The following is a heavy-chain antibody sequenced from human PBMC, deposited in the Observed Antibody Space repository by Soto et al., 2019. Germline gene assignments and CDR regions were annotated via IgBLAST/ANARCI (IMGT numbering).Heavy chain of an antibody. CDR3: ANSVGDYNRSYYGMCV. Sequence: EVQLLESGGGLIQPGGSLRLSCVASGFTFTSFAMTWVRQAPGTGLEWVAGISGSGYDTYYAPSVKGRFSISRDNSKNTVYLQRNGRTSEDTALYFCANSVGDYNRSYYGMCVWCPGTTVAVSS. D-gene: IGHD4-17*01. CDR1: GFTFTSFA. CDR2: ISGSGYDT. J-gene: IGHJ6*02. V-gene: IGHV3-23*01.